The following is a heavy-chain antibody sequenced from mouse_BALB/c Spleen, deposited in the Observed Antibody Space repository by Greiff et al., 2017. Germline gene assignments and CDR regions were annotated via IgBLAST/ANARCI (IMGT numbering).Heavy chain of an antibody. Sequence: VQLQQSGAELVKPGASVKLSCTASGFNIKDTYMHWVKQRPEQGLEWIGRIDPANGNTKYDPKFQGKATITANTSSNTAYLQLSSLTSEDTAVYCCARYYGSGGDYWGQGTTLTVSS. CDR1: GFNIKDTY. D-gene: IGHD1-1*01. CDR2: IDPANGNT. J-gene: IGHJ2*01. CDR3: ARYYGSGGDY. V-gene: IGHV14-3*02.